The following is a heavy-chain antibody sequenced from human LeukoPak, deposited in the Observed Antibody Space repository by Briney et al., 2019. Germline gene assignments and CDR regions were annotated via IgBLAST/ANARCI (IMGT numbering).Heavy chain of an antibody. V-gene: IGHV3-30*02. Sequence: GGSLRLSCAASGFTVSSYGMHWVRQAPGKGLEWVAFIRYDGSNKYYADSVKGRFTISRDNSKNTLYLQMNSLRAEDTAVYYCAKGIYRSFGASLDYWGQGTLVTVSS. CDR2: IRYDGSNK. CDR3: AKGIYRSFGASLDY. D-gene: IGHD3-10*01. J-gene: IGHJ4*02. CDR1: GFTVSSYG.